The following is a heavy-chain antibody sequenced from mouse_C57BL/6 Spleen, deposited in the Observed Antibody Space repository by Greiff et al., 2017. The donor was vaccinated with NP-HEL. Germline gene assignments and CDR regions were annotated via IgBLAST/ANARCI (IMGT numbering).Heavy chain of an antibody. D-gene: IGHD1-1*01. Sequence: QVQLQQPGAELVMPGASVKLSCKASGYTFTSYWMHWVKQRPGQGLEWIGEIDPSDSYTNYNQKFKGKSTLTVDKSSSTAYMQLSSLTSEDSAVYYCARGGTTVVATRWYFDVWGTGTTVTVSS. CDR3: ARGGTTVVATRWYFDV. V-gene: IGHV1-69*01. J-gene: IGHJ1*03. CDR2: IDPSDSYT. CDR1: GYTFTSYW.